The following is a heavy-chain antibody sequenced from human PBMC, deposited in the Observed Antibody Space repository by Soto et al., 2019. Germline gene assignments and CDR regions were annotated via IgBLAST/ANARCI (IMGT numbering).Heavy chain of an antibody. CDR3: AISQFWSGYYRLYFQH. CDR1: GGTFSSYA. V-gene: IGHV1-69*12. CDR2: IIPIFGTA. D-gene: IGHD3-3*01. Sequence: QVQLVQSGAEVKKPGSSVKVSCKASGGTFSSYAISWVRQAPGQGLEWMGGIIPIFGTANYAQKFQGRVTITADESTSXAYMELRSLRSEDTAVYYCAISQFWSGYYRLYFQHWGQGTLVTVSS. J-gene: IGHJ1*01.